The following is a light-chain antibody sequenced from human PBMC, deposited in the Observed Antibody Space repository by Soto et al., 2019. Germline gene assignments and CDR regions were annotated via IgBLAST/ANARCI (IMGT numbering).Light chain of an antibody. V-gene: IGLV2-14*01. CDR3: GSYTTTTTQV. Sequence: QPVLAQPASVSGSPGQSITISCTGTSSDVGGFDYVSWYQQYPGKAPRLIINEVNHRPLGVSDRFSGSKSDNTASLTISKLLPEDEADYYCGSYTTTTTQVFGGGTQLTVL. CDR2: EVN. CDR1: SSDVGGFDY. J-gene: IGLJ3*02.